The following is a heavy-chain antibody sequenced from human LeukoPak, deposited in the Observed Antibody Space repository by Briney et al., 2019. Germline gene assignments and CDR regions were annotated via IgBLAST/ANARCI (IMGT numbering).Heavy chain of an antibody. CDR2: ISSGGSTI. V-gene: IGHV3-48*03. CDR1: GFTFSSYE. CDR3: ARVSGSGSYSVRYDAFDI. J-gene: IGHJ3*02. D-gene: IGHD3-10*01. Sequence: GGSLRLSCAASGFTFSSYEMNWVRQAPGQGLEWVSYISSGGSTIYYADSVKGRFTISRDNAKNSLYLQMNSLRAEDTAVYYCARVSGSGSYSVRYDAFDIWGQGTMSPSLQ.